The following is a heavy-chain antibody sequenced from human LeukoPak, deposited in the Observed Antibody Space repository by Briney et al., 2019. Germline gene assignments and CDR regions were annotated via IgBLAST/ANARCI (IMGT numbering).Heavy chain of an antibody. CDR1: GYTFSSYY. CDR3: ARGGGADYYDSSGYFWFDP. J-gene: IGHJ5*02. CDR2: INPSGGST. Sequence: ASVKVSCKASGYTFSSYYMHWVRQAPGQGLEWMGIINPSGGSTSYAQKFQGRVTMTRDTSTSTVYMELSSLRSEDTAVYYCARGGGADYYDSSGYFWFDPWGQGTLVTVSS. D-gene: IGHD3-22*01. V-gene: IGHV1-46*01.